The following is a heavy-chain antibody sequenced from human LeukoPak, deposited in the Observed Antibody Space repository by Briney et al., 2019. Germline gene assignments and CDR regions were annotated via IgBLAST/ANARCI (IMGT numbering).Heavy chain of an antibody. CDR3: AREGSRIAAAGIVDY. Sequence: ASVKVSCKASGYTFTSYYMHWVRQAPGQGLEWMGIINPSGGSTSYAQKFQGRVTMTRDMSTSTVYMELSSLRSEDTAVYYCAREGSRIAAAGIVDYWGQGTLVTVSS. J-gene: IGHJ4*02. CDR1: GYTFTSYY. CDR2: INPSGGST. V-gene: IGHV1-46*01. D-gene: IGHD6-13*01.